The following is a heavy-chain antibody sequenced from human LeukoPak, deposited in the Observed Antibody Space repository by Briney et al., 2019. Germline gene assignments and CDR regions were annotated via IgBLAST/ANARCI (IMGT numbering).Heavy chain of an antibody. V-gene: IGHV4-4*07. CDR1: GGSISSYY. CDR3: ARDLYYYDSSGYYPFDY. CDR2: IYTSGST. Sequence: SESLSLTCTVSGGSISSYYWSWIRQPAGKGLEWIGRIYTSGSTNYNPSLKSRVTMSVDTSKNQFSLKLSSVIAADTAVYYCARDLYYYDSSGYYPFDYWGQGTLVTVSS. J-gene: IGHJ4*02. D-gene: IGHD3-22*01.